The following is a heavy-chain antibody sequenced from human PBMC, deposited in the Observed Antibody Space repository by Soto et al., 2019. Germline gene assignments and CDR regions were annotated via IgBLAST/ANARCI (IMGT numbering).Heavy chain of an antibody. V-gene: IGHV3-33*01. Sequence: VQLVESGGGVVQPGRSLRLSCAASGFTFSSYGMHWVRQAPGKGLEWVAVIWYDGSNKYYADSVKGRFTISRDNSKNTLYLQMNSLRAEDTAVYYCARDCWSSTSRHFDYWGQGTLVTVSS. J-gene: IGHJ4*02. D-gene: IGHD6-13*01. CDR2: IWYDGSNK. CDR1: GFTFSSYG. CDR3: ARDCWSSTSRHFDY.